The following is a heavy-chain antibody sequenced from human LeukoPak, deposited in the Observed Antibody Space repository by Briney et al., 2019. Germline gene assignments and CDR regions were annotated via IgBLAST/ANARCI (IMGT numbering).Heavy chain of an antibody. CDR2: IYYSGST. J-gene: IGHJ4*02. V-gene: IGHV4-61*08. Sequence: SETLSLTCTVSGGSVSSSGYYWSWIRQPPGKGLEWIGYIYYSGSTNYNPSLKSRVTISVDTSKNQFSLKLSSVTAADTAVYFCARLGYSSGWYWGQGTLVTVSS. CDR1: GGSVSSSGYY. CDR3: ARLGYSSGWY. D-gene: IGHD6-19*01.